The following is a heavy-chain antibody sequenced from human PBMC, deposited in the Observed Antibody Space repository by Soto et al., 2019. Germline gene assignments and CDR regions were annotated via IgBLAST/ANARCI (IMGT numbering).Heavy chain of an antibody. J-gene: IGHJ4*02. V-gene: IGHV3-48*03. CDR3: ARGSRGSTYASAPFFDY. CDR1: GFTFSSFE. Sequence: PVGSLRLSCAASGFTFSSFEMNWVRQAPGKGLEWVAYSSGSGVTIHYADPVKGRFTVSRDNGEKSMYLQMRSLRAEDTAVYYCARGSRGSTYASAPFFDYWGQGTLVTVSS. D-gene: IGHD3-10*01. CDR2: SSGSGVTI.